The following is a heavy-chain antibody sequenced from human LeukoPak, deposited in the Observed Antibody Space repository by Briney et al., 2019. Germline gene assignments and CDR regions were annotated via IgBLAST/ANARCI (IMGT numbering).Heavy chain of an antibody. CDR1: GFTFSNYG. D-gene: IGHD4-17*01. Sequence: GRSLGLSCAVSGFTFSNYGMHWVRQAPGKGLGWVALISYDGSIKYYADSVKGRFTISRDNSKNTLYLQMNSLKAEDAALYYCAKGNYGEKIDYWGPGTLVTVSS. V-gene: IGHV3-30*18. CDR3: AKGNYGEKIDY. CDR2: ISYDGSIK. J-gene: IGHJ4*02.